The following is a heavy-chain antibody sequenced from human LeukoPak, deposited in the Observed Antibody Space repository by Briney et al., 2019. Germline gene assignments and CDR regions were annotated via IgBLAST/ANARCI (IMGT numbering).Heavy chain of an antibody. CDR1: GGTFSSYA. CDR2: IIPILGIA. Sequence: SVKVSCKASGGTFSSYAISWVRQAPGQGLEWMGRIIPILGIANYAQKFQGRVTITAGKSTSTAYMELSSLRSEDTAVYYCARGLGYSSGWYDYWGQGTLVTASS. J-gene: IGHJ4*02. D-gene: IGHD6-19*01. V-gene: IGHV1-69*04. CDR3: ARGLGYSSGWYDY.